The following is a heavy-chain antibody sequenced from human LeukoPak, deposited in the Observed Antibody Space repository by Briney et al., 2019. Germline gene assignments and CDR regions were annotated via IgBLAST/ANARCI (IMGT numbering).Heavy chain of an antibody. CDR2: ISYDGSNK. D-gene: IGHD3-3*01. CDR3: AKDPSIFGVPIPLY. Sequence: GGSLRLSCAASGFTFSSYGMHWVRQAPGKGLEWVAVISYDGSNKYYADSVKGRFTISRDNSKNTLYLQMNSLRAEDTAVYYCAKDPSIFGVPIPLYWDQGTLVTVSS. J-gene: IGHJ4*02. V-gene: IGHV3-30*18. CDR1: GFTFSSYG.